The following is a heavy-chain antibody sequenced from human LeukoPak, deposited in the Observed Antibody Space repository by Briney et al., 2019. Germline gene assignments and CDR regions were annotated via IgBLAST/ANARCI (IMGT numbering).Heavy chain of an antibody. J-gene: IGHJ6*02. V-gene: IGHV1-2*02. CDR2: INPNSGGT. CDR3: ARDDYGDYDYYYGMDV. Sequence: RASVKVSCKASGYTFTGYYMHWVRQAPGQGLEWMGWINPNSGGTNYAQKFQGRVTMTRDTSISTAYMELSRLRSDDTAVYYCARDDYGDYDYYYGMDVWGQGTTVTVSS. D-gene: IGHD4-17*01. CDR1: GYTFTGYY.